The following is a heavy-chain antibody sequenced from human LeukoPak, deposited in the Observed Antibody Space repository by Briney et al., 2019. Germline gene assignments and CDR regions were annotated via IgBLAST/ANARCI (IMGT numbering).Heavy chain of an antibody. V-gene: IGHV3-23*01. CDR1: GFTFTSFA. J-gene: IGHJ3*02. Sequence: PGGSLRLSCAVSGFTFTSFAMSWVRQAPGKGLEWVSAIGGSVGSTNYADSVKGRLTSSRDKPKKTLYLLMDSLRAEDTAVYYCAKVRNLIVGVREGFDIWGQGTMVTVSS. D-gene: IGHD3-22*01. CDR2: IGGSVGST. CDR3: AKVRNLIVGVREGFDI.